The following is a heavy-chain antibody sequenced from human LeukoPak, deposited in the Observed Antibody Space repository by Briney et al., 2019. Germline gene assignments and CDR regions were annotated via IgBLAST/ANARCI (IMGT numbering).Heavy chain of an antibody. V-gene: IGHV1-2*04. CDR2: INPNSGDA. D-gene: IGHD2-15*01. Sequence: ASVKVSCKASGYTFTDYYIHWVRQAPGQGLEWMGWINPNSGDANSAQKFQGWVTMTRDTSISTAYMELGRLTSDDTAVYYCARGGALSGGSWYFDYWGQGTLVTVSS. CDR1: GYTFTDYY. CDR3: ARGGALSGGSWYFDY. J-gene: IGHJ4*02.